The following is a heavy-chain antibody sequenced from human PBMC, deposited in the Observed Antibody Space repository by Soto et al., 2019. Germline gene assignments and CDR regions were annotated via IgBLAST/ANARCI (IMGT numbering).Heavy chain of an antibody. J-gene: IGHJ6*02. Sequence: SVKVSCKASGGTFSSYAISWVRQAPGQGLEWMGGIIPIFGTANYAQKFQGRVTITADESTSTAYMELSSLRSEDTAVYYCAGQDCGGDCYIYYYYGMDVWGQGTTVTVSS. V-gene: IGHV1-69*13. CDR1: GGTFSSYA. CDR3: AGQDCGGDCYIYYYYGMDV. CDR2: IIPIFGTA. D-gene: IGHD2-21*02.